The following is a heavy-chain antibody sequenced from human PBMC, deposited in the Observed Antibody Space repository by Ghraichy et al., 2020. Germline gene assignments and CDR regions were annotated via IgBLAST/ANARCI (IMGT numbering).Heavy chain of an antibody. Sequence: SQTLSLTCTVSGGSISSYYWSWIRQPPGKGLEWIGYIYYSGSTNYNPSLKSRVTISVDTSKNQFSLKLSSVTAADTAVYYCARARRDHPYYYYGMDVWGQGTTVTVSS. D-gene: IGHD1-14*01. CDR3: ARARRDHPYYYYGMDV. V-gene: IGHV4-59*01. CDR2: IYYSGST. CDR1: GGSISSYY. J-gene: IGHJ6*02.